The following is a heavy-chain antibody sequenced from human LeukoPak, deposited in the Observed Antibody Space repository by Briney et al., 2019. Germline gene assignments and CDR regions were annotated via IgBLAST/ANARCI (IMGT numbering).Heavy chain of an antibody. J-gene: IGHJ6*03. Sequence: SQTLSLTCAISGDSVSSNSAAWNWIRQSPSRGLEWLGRTYYRSKWYNDYAVSVKSRITINPDTSKNQFSLQLNSVTPEDTAVYYCARSLGAAGYYYYYYMDVWGKGTTVTISS. CDR1: GDSVSSNSAA. CDR3: ARSLGAAGYYYYYYMDV. CDR2: TYYRSKWYN. D-gene: IGHD1-26*01. V-gene: IGHV6-1*01.